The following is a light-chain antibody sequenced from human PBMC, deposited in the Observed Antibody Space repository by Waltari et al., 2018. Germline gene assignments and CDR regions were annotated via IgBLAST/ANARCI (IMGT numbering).Light chain of an antibody. CDR1: SPNIGNNY. Sequence: QSVLTQPPSVSVAPGQKVTISCSGSSPNIGNNYVSWYQQFPGTAPKLRIEEYHKRSSGIPARFSASKSATSATLGIHGGQTGDEADYYCGTWDSSLSVGVFGGGTKVTVV. J-gene: IGLJ2*01. CDR3: GTWDSSLSVGV. CDR2: EYH. V-gene: IGLV1-51*01.